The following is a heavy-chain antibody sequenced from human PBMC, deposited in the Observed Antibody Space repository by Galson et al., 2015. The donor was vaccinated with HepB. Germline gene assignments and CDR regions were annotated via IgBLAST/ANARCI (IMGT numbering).Heavy chain of an antibody. Sequence: SVKVSCKASGYTFNRHAMNWVRQAPGQGLEWMGWIKTSTGIPIYAQGFTGRFIFSLDTSVNTAYVLIRSLKAEDTAVYYCARDDRRYSTNWYRHYYSMDVWGQGTTVTVSS. V-gene: IGHV7-4-1*02. J-gene: IGHJ6*02. CDR1: GYTFNRHA. CDR3: ARDDRRYSTNWYRHYYSMDV. CDR2: IKTSTGIP. D-gene: IGHD6-13*01.